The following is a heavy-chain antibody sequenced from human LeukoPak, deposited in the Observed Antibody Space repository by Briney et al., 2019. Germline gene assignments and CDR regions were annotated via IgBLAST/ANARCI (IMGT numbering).Heavy chain of an antibody. CDR1: YYTFTSYG. CDR3: ARSDYDTSGDGSY. D-gene: IGHD3-22*01. V-gene: IGHV1-18*01. CDR2: ISAYNGNT. J-gene: IGHJ4*02. Sequence: ASVKVSCKAFYYTFTSYGISWVRQAPGQGLEWMGWISAYNGNTNYAQNLQDRVTMTTDTSTSTAYMELRSLRSDDTALYFCARSDYDTSGDGSYWGQGTLVSVSS.